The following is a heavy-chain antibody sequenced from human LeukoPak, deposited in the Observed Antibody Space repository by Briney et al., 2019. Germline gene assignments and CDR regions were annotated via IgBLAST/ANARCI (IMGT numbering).Heavy chain of an antibody. CDR2: IIPIFGTA. D-gene: IGHD6-19*01. V-gene: IGHV1-69*13. J-gene: IGHJ5*02. Sequence: SVKVSCKASGGTFSSYAISWVRQAPGQGLEWMGGIIPIFGTANYAQKFQGRVTITADESTSTAYMELSSLRSEDTAVYYCARDRSLGIAVTGDGRGNWFDPWGQGTLVTVSS. CDR3: ARDRSLGIAVTGDGRGNWFDP. CDR1: GGTFSSYA.